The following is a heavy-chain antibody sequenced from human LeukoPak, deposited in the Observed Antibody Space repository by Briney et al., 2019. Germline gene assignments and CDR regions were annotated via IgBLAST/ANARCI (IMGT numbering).Heavy chain of an antibody. Sequence: ASVKVSCKASGGTFSSYAISWVRQAPGQWLEWMGRIIPILGIANYAQKFQGRVTITADKSTSTAYMELSSLRSEDTAVYYCARGYCSGGSCYKLFDYWGQGTLVTVSS. J-gene: IGHJ4*02. D-gene: IGHD2-15*01. CDR3: ARGYCSGGSCYKLFDY. CDR1: GGTFSSYA. CDR2: IIPILGIA. V-gene: IGHV1-69*04.